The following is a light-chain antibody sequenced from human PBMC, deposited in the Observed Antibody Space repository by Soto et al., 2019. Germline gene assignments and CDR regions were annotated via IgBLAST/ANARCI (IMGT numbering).Light chain of an antibody. Sequence: EIVLTQSPGTLSLSPGERATLSCRASQSVSQNFLAWYQQKPGQAPRLLIHGASSRATGIPDRCSGSGSGADFSLTIDRLEPQDFAVYLCQQHGSSPPTFGGGTKVAIK. J-gene: IGKJ4*01. CDR2: GAS. CDR3: QQHGSSPPT. V-gene: IGKV3-20*01. CDR1: QSVSQNF.